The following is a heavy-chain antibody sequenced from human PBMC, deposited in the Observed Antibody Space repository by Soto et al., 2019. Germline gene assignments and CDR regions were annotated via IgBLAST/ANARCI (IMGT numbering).Heavy chain of an antibody. Sequence: GSLRLSCAASGFTFSSYAMSWVRQAPGKGLEWVSAISGSGGSTYYADSVKGRFTISRDNSKNTLYLQMNSLRAEDTAVYYCAKDGEGDIVVVPAATFDYWGQGTLVTVSS. V-gene: IGHV3-23*01. CDR1: GFTFSSYA. D-gene: IGHD2-2*01. J-gene: IGHJ4*02. CDR2: ISGSGGST. CDR3: AKDGEGDIVVVPAATFDY.